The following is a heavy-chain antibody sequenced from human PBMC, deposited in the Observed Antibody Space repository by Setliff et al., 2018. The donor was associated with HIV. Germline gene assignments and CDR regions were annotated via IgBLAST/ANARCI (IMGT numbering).Heavy chain of an antibody. J-gene: IGHJ4*02. CDR1: GGTFSSYA. Sequence: SVKVSCKASGGTFSSYAISWVRQAPGQGLEWMGGIIPIFGTANYAQKFQGRVTITADESTSTAYMELSSPRSEDTAVYYCARSRSSGYYCDYWGQGTLVTVSS. D-gene: IGHD3-22*01. CDR3: ARSRSSGYYCDY. CDR2: IIPIFGTA. V-gene: IGHV1-69*13.